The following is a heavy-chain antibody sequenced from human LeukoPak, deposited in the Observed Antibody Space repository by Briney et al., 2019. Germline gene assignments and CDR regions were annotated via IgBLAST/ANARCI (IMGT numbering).Heavy chain of an antibody. CDR1: GGSISSGGYY. J-gene: IGHJ6*03. V-gene: IGHV4-30-2*05. CDR2: IYHSGGT. CDR3: ARDHGSSSAAYYYYMDV. D-gene: IGHD6-6*01. Sequence: SETLSLTCTVSGGSISSGGYYWSWIRQPPGKGLEWIGYIYHSGGTYYNPSLKSRVTISVDTSKNQFSLKLSSVTAADTAVYYCARDHGSSSAAYYYYMDVWGKGTTVTVSS.